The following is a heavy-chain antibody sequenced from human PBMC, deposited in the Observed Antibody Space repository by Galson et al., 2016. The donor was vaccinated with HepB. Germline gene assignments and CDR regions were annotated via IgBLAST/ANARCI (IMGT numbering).Heavy chain of an antibody. D-gene: IGHD1-7*01. J-gene: IGHJ6*02. V-gene: IGHV3-48*02. CDR2: ISSSSSTI. CDR1: GFTFSSYS. CDR3: ASWDPYNWNSRSMDV. Sequence: SLRLSCAASGFTFSSYSMNWVRQAPGKGLEWVSYISSSSSTIYYADSVKGRFTISRDNAKNSLYLQMNSLRDEDTAVYYCASWDPYNWNSRSMDVWGQGTTVTVSS.